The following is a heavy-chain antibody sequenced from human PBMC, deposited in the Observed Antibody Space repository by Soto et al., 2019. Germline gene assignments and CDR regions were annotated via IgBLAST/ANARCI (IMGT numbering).Heavy chain of an antibody. CDR1: GGSFSGYY. V-gene: IGHV4-34*01. D-gene: IGHD3-10*01. J-gene: IGHJ4*02. Sequence: SETLSLTCAVYGGSFSGYYWSWIRQPPGKGLEWIGEINHSGSTNYNPSLKSRVTISVDTSKNQFSLKLSSVTAADTAVYYCARTRMLYPDYYGSGSYYFDYWGQGTLVTVSS. CDR3: ARTRMLYPDYYGSGSYYFDY. CDR2: INHSGST.